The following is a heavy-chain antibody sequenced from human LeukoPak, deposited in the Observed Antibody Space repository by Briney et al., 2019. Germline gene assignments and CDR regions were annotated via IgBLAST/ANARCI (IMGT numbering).Heavy chain of an antibody. CDR2: ISAYNGNT. CDR1: GYTFTSYG. D-gene: IGHD1/OR15-1a*01. V-gene: IGHV1-18*01. J-gene: IGHJ5*02. CDR3: AGVRGRTNPNNWFDP. Sequence: ASVKVSCTASGYTFTSYGISWVRQAPGQGLEWMGWISAYNGNTNYAQKLQGRVTMTTDTSTSTAYMELRSLRSDDTAVYYCAGVRGRTNPNNWFDPWGQGTLVTVSS.